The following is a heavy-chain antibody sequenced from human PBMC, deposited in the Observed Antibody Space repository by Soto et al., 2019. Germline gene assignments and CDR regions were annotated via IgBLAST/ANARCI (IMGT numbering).Heavy chain of an antibody. CDR2: TYYRSKWYN. Sequence: SQTLSLTCAISGDSVSSNSAAWNWIRQSPSRGLEWLGRTYYRSKWYNDYAVPVKSRITINPDTSKNQFSLQLNSVTPEDTAVYYCARAVRVRGVIILDAFDIWGQGTMVTVSS. V-gene: IGHV6-1*01. CDR3: ARAVRVRGVIILDAFDI. J-gene: IGHJ3*02. D-gene: IGHD3-10*01. CDR1: GDSVSSNSAA.